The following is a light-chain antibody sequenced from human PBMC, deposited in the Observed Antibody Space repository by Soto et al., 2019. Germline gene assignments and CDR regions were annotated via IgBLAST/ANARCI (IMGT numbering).Light chain of an antibody. V-gene: IGLV2-14*01. Sequence: QLVLTQPASVSGSPGQPITISCTGTSSDVGGYNYVSWYQQHPGKAPKLMIYDVSNRPSGVSNRFSGSKSGNTASLTISGLQAEDEADYYCSSYTSSSTLYVFGTGTKLTVL. CDR2: DVS. CDR3: SSYTSSSTLYV. CDR1: SSDVGGYNY. J-gene: IGLJ1*01.